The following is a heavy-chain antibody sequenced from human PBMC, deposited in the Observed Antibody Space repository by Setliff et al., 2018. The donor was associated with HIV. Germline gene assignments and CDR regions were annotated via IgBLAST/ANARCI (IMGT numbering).Heavy chain of an antibody. CDR2: VHSTLST. V-gene: IGHV4-61*09. CDR3: ARRTFGSGRFDP. CDR1: GDSMTSGSFY. D-gene: IGHD6-19*01. Sequence: SETLSLTCTVSGDSMTSGSFYWSWVRQPAGKGLEWIGQVHSTLSTNYNPSLKSRLSISADTSKNQFSRNLRFVTAADTALYYCARRTFGSGRFDPWGQGTPVTVSS. J-gene: IGHJ5*02.